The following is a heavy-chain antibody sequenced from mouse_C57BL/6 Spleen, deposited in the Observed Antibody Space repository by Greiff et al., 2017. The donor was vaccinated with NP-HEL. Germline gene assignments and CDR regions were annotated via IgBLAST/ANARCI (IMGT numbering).Heavy chain of an antibody. V-gene: IGHV2-2*01. CDR1: GFSLTSYG. CDR3: ARNYYSNFFDY. CDR2: IWSGGST. D-gene: IGHD2-12*01. Sequence: QVHVQQSGPGLVQPSQSLSITCTVSGFSLTSYGVHWVRQSPGKGLEWLGVIWSGGSTDYNAAFISRLSISKDNSKSQVFFKLNSLQADYTAIYYCARNYYSNFFDYWGQGTTLTVSS. J-gene: IGHJ2*01.